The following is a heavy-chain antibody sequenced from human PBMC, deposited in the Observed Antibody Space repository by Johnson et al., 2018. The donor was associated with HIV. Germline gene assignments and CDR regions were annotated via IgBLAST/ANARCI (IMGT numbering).Heavy chain of an antibody. V-gene: IGHV3-23*04. J-gene: IGHJ3*02. CDR2: IGAAGDT. Sequence: VQLVESGGGLAQPGGSLRLSCLASGFTFSTYEMHWVRQAPGKVLEWVSGIGAAGDTYYADSVKGRFTISRDNSKNTRYLQMNSLRAEDTAVDYGAKEASYSSSSWSHYAFDIWGQGTMVTVSS. D-gene: IGHD6-6*01. CDR3: AKEASYSSSSWSHYAFDI. CDR1: GFTFSTYE.